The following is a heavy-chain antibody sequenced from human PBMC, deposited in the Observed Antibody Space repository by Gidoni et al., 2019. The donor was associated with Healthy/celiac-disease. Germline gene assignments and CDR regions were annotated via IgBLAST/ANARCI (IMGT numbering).Heavy chain of an antibody. D-gene: IGHD5-12*01. Sequence: EVQLVESGGGLVKPGGSLRLSCAASGFHFSSYSMNWVRQAPGKGLEWVSSISSSSSYIYYADSVKGRFTISRDNAKNSLYLQMNSLRAEDTAVYYCARDYRGGWLQFLDYWGQGTLVTVSS. V-gene: IGHV3-21*01. CDR2: ISSSSSYI. CDR3: ARDYRGGWLQFLDY. J-gene: IGHJ4*02. CDR1: GFHFSSYS.